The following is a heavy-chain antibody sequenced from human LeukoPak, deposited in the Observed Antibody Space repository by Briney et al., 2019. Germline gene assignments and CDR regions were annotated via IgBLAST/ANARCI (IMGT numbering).Heavy chain of an antibody. CDR3: ARDAVAGTYTFPPYFDY. CDR2: INTNTGNP. D-gene: IGHD6-19*01. V-gene: IGHV7-4-1*02. Sequence: ASVKVSCKASGYTFTSYAMNWVRPAPGQGLEWMGWINTNTGNPTYAQGFTGRFVFSLDTSVSTAYLQVSSLKAEDTAVYYCARDAVAGTYTFPPYFDYWGQGTLVTVSS. J-gene: IGHJ4*02. CDR1: GYTFTSYA.